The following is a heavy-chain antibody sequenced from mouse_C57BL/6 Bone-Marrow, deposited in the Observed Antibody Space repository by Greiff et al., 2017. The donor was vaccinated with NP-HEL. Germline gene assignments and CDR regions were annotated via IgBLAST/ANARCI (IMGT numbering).Heavy chain of an antibody. D-gene: IGHD1-1*01. Sequence: QVQLKQSGAELARPGASVKLSCKASGYTFTSYGISWVKQRTGQGLEWIGEIYPRSGNTYYNEKFKGKATLTADKSSSTAYMELRSLTSEDSAVYFCARFRDYGSSYEAYWGQGTLVTVSA. CDR2: IYPRSGNT. CDR3: ARFRDYGSSYEAY. V-gene: IGHV1-81*01. J-gene: IGHJ3*01. CDR1: GYTFTSYG.